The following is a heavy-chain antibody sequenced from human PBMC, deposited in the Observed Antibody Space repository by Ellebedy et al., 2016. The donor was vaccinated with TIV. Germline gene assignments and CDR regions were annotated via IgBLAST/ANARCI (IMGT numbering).Heavy chain of an antibody. CDR1: GFSSSDYY. CDR3: ARISSGRSFYGIDV. CDR2: ISDSGSMI. D-gene: IGHD6-19*01. Sequence: GGSLRLXXAASGFSSSDYYMSWIRQAPGKGLEWVSYISDSGSMIHYADSVKGRFTISRDNSKNSLYLQMNNLRAEDTAVYYCARISSGRSFYGIDVWGQGTTVTVSS. V-gene: IGHV3-11*01. J-gene: IGHJ6*02.